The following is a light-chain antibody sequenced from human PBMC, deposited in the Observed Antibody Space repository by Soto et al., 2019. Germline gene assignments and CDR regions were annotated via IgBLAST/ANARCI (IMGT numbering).Light chain of an antibody. CDR3: QQLNRYPWT. V-gene: IGKV1-9*01. CDR2: DAS. J-gene: IGKJ1*01. CDR1: QGISSY. Sequence: DIQLTQSPSFLSASVGDRVTITCRASQGISSYLAWYQQKPGKVPKLLNYDASTLQSGDPSRFNGSGSGTEFTLTISSLQPEDFATYYCQQLNRYPWTVGQGTKVEIK.